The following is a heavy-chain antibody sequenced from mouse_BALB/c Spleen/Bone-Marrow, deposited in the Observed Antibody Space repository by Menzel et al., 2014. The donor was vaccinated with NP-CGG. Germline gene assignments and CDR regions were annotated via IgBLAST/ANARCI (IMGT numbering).Heavy chain of an antibody. CDR3: TTGFAY. CDR2: IRLKSHTYAT. V-gene: IGHV6-6*02. J-gene: IGHJ3*01. Sequence: SMKLSCVASGFTFIPSCMNWVRLSPETGLEWVAEIRLKSHTYATLYAESVIGRFTISRDESKSSVYIQMNNVRAEDTGIYYCTTGFAYWGQGTLVTVSA. CDR1: GFTFIPSC.